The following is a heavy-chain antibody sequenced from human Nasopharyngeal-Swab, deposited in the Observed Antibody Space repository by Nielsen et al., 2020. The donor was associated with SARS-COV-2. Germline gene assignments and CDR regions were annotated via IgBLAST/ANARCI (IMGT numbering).Heavy chain of an antibody. V-gene: IGHV5-51*01. J-gene: IGHJ5*02. CDR1: GYSFTSSW. CDR2: IYPGDSDT. Sequence: KVSCKGSGYSFTSSWIGWVRQMPGKGLEWMGIIYPGDSDTRYSPSFQGQVTTSADKSISTAYLQWSSLKASDTAMYYCARQLQSFDPWGQGTLVTVSS. CDR3: ARQLQSFDP. D-gene: IGHD2-15*01.